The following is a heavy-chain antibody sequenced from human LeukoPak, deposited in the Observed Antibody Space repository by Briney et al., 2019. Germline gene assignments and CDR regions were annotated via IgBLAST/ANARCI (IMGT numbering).Heavy chain of an antibody. CDR3: ARVVVGGYSYGPLDY. CDR1: GGSISSGDYY. J-gene: IGHJ4*02. CDR2: IYYSGST. Sequence: SETLSLTCTVSGGSISSGDYYWCWIRQPPGKGLECIGYIYYSGSTYYNPSLKSRVTISVDTSKNQFSLKLSSVTAADTAVYYCARVVVGGYSYGPLDYWGQGTLVTVSS. D-gene: IGHD5-18*01. V-gene: IGHV4-30-4*01.